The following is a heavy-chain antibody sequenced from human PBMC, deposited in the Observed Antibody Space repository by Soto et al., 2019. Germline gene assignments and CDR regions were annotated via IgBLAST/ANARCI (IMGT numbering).Heavy chain of an antibody. Sequence: GGSLVLACASSGFTVSNKYMNWVGQAPGKGLDSPSVIYIGGSTYDADSGKGRFTISRDNSKNTLYLQMNSLRAEDTAVYYCARASAGYFDWLLPIHYYYGMDVWGQGTTVTVSS. CDR3: ARASAGYFDWLLPIHYYYGMDV. V-gene: IGHV3-53*01. CDR1: GFTVSNKY. J-gene: IGHJ6*02. D-gene: IGHD3-9*01. CDR2: IYIGGST.